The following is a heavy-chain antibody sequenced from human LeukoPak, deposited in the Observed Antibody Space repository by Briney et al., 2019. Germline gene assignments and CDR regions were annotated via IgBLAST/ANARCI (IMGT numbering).Heavy chain of an antibody. CDR1: GGTFSSYA. J-gene: IGHJ6*03. D-gene: IGHD3-3*01. CDR2: IIPIFGTA. V-gene: IGHV1-69*05. CDR3: ALGFWSGYHYYYYMDV. Sequence: SVKVSCKASGGTFSSYAISWVRRAPGQGLEWMGGIIPIFGTANYAQKFQGRVTITTDESTSTAYMELSSLRSEDTAVYYCALGFWSGYHYYYYMDVWGKGTTVTVSS.